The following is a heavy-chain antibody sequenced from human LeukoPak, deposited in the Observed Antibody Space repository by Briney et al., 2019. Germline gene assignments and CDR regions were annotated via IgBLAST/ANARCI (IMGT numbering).Heavy chain of an antibody. CDR2: MNPNSGNT. CDR1: GYTFTSYD. CDR3: ARVDGDYVRGYYYHYMDV. Sequence: ASVKVSCKASGYTFTSYDINWVRQATGQGLEWMGWMNPNSGNTGYAQKFQGRVTITRNTSISTAYMELSSLRSEDTAVYYCARVDGDYVRGYYYHYMDVWGKGTTVTVSS. D-gene: IGHD4-17*01. J-gene: IGHJ6*03. V-gene: IGHV1-8*03.